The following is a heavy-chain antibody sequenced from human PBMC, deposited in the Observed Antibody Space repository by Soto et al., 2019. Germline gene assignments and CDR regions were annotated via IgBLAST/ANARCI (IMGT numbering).Heavy chain of an antibody. V-gene: IGHV1-2*02. J-gene: IGHJ6*02. D-gene: IGHD2-15*01. Sequence: ASVKVSCKASGYTFTGYYMHWVRQAPGQGLEWMGWINPNSGGTNYAQKFQGRVTMTRDTSISTAYMELSRLRSDDTAVYYCARVPKGYCSGGRCSPNYQVVTTYYYDDGMDVWGQGTQVTVSS. CDR2: INPNSGGT. CDR3: ARVPKGYCSGGRCSPNYQVVTTYYYDDGMDV. CDR1: GYTFTGYY.